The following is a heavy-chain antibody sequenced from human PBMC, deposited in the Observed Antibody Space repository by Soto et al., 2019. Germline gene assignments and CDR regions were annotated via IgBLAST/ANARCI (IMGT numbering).Heavy chain of an antibody. CDR1: GFTFSSYG. D-gene: IGHD6-13*01. Sequence: QVQLVESGGGVVQPGRSLRLSCAASGFTFSSYGMHWVRQAPGKGLEWVAVISYDGSNKCYADSVKGRFTISRDNSKNTLYLQMNSLRAEDTAVYYCAKDRGGSSSWYGNYYYGMDVWGQGTTVTVSS. CDR3: AKDRGGSSSWYGNYYYGMDV. V-gene: IGHV3-30*18. CDR2: ISYDGSNK. J-gene: IGHJ6*02.